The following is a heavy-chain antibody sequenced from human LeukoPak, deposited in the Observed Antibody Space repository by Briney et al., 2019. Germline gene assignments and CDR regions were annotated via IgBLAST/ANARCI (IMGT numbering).Heavy chain of an antibody. V-gene: IGHV1-2*04. J-gene: IGHJ5*02. D-gene: IGHD2-2*01. CDR3: ARVGEDIVVVPAAPTWFDP. CDR2: INPNSGGT. Sequence: ASVKVSCKASGYTFTGYYMHWVRQAPGQGLEWMGWINPNSGGTNYAQKFQGWVTMTRDTSISTAYMELSRLRSDDTAVYYCARVGEDIVVVPAAPTWFDPWGQGTLVTVSS. CDR1: GYTFTGYY.